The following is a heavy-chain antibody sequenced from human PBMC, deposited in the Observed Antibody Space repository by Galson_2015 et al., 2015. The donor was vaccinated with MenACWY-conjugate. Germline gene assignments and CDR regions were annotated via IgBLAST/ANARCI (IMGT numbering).Heavy chain of an antibody. CDR3: APSSRTDIIVAPGY. CDR1: GYTFTSYA. J-gene: IGHJ4*02. Sequence: SVKVSCKASGYTFTSYAMRWVRQAPGQRLEWMGWINAGNGNTKYSQKFQGRVTITRDTSASTAYMGLSSLRSEDTAVYYCAPSSRTDIIVAPGYWGQGTLVTVSS. CDR2: INAGNGNT. V-gene: IGHV1-3*01. D-gene: IGHD2-21*01.